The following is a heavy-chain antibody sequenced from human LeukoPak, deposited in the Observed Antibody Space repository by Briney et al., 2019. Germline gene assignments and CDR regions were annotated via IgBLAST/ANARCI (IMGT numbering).Heavy chain of an antibody. V-gene: IGHV3-23*01. D-gene: IGHD3-16*01. CDR3: AKGGSLDI. CDR2: ISGSGVST. CDR1: GFTFSNYN. J-gene: IGHJ3*02. Sequence: SGGSLRLSCAASGFTFSNYNMNWVRQAPGKGLEWVSAISGSGVSTFYADSVKGRLSISRDNSKNTLYLEMNSLRGEDTALYFCAKGGSLDIWGQGTMVTVSS.